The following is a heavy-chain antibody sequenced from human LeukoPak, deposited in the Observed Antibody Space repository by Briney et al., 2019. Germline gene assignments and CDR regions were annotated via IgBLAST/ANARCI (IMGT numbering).Heavy chain of an antibody. CDR1: GYTFTSYG. D-gene: IGHD2-21*02. J-gene: IGHJ4*02. V-gene: IGHV1-18*01. Sequence: GASVKVSCKASGYTFTSYGISWVRQAPGQGLEWMGWISAYNGNTNYAQKLQGRVTMTTDTSTSTAYMELRSLRSDDTAVYYCARDLPCGGDCYPGDYWGQGPWSPSPQ. CDR3: ARDLPCGGDCYPGDY. CDR2: ISAYNGNT.